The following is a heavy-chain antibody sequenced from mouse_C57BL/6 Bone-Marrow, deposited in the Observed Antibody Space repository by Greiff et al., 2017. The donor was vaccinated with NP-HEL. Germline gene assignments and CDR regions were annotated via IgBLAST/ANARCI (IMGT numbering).Heavy chain of an antibody. D-gene: IGHD2-4*01. Sequence: EVQRVESGGDLVKPGGSLKLSCAASGFTFSSYGMSWVRQTPDKRLEWVATISSGGSYTYYPDSVKGRFTISRDNAKNTLYLQRSSLKSEDTAMYYCASPYEYDVAWFAYWGQGTLVTVSA. CDR2: ISSGGSYT. CDR1: GFTFSSYG. V-gene: IGHV5-6*01. J-gene: IGHJ3*01. CDR3: ASPYEYDVAWFAY.